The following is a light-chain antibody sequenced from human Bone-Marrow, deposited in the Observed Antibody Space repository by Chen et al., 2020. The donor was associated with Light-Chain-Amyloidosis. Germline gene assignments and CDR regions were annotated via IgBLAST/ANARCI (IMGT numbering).Light chain of an antibody. J-gene: IGLJ1*01. CDR2: EVT. V-gene: IGLV2-14*01. CDR1: SSDVGGDND. CDR3: SAYTITNTLV. Sequence: QSALTQPAPVSGSPGQSITISCTGTSSDVGGDNDVSWYQQHPDKAPKLMIYEVTNRPSWFPDRFSGSKSDNTASMTISGLQAEDEADYFCSAYTITNTLVFGSGTRVTVL.